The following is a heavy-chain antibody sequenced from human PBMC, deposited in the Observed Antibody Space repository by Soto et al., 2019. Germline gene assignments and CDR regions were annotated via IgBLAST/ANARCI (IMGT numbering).Heavy chain of an antibody. D-gene: IGHD6-6*01. V-gene: IGHV4-31*03. CDR3: ARDRASIAARPWFDP. CDR2: IYYSGST. CDR1: GGSISSGGYY. Sequence: SETLSLTCTVSGGSISSGGYYWSWIRQHPGKGLEWIGYIYYSGSTYYNPSLKSRVTISVDTSKNQFSLKLSSVTAADTAVYYCARDRASIAARPWFDPWGQGTLVTVSS. J-gene: IGHJ5*02.